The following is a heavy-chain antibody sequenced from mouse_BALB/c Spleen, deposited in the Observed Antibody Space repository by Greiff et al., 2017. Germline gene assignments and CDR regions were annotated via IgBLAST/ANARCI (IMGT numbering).Heavy chain of an antibody. J-gene: IGHJ3*01. V-gene: IGHV1-7*01. D-gene: IGHD2-14*01. CDR3: ARGRYQAWFAY. Sequence: VQLQQSGAELAKPGASVKMSCKASGYTFTSYWMHWVKQRPGQGLEWIGYINPSTGYTEYNQKFKDKATLTADKSSSTADMQLSSLTSEDSAVYYCARGRYQAWFAYWGQGTLVTVSA. CDR2: INPSTGYT. CDR1: GYTFTSYW.